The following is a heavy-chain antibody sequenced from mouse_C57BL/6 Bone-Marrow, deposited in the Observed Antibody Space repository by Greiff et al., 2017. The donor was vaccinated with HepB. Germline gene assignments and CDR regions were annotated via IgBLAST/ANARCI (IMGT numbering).Heavy chain of an antibody. V-gene: IGHV2-2*01. Sequence: QVQLKESGPGLVQPSQSLSITCTVSGFSLTSYGVHWVRQSPGKGLEWLGVIWSGGSTDYNAAFISRLSISKDNSKSQVFFKMNSLQADDTAIYYCARGDGSSPYWYFDVWGTGTTVTVSS. CDR3: ARGDGSSPYWYFDV. CDR2: IWSGGST. CDR1: GFSLTSYG. J-gene: IGHJ1*03. D-gene: IGHD1-1*01.